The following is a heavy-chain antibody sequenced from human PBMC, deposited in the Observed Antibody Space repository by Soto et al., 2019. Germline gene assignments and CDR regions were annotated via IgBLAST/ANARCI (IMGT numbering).Heavy chain of an antibody. CDR2: INPNSGGT. CDR3: ARDLGDRITIFGVEQNGDYGMDV. D-gene: IGHD3-3*01. V-gene: IGHV1-2*04. CDR1: GYTFTGYY. Sequence: ASVKVSCKASGYTFTGYYMHWVRQAPGQGLEWMGWINPNSGGTNYAQKFQGWVTMTRDTSISTAYMELSRLRSDDTAVYYCARDLGDRITIFGVEQNGDYGMDVWGQGTTVTVSS. J-gene: IGHJ6*02.